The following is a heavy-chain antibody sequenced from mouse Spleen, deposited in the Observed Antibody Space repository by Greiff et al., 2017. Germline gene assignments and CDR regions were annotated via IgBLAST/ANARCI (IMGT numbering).Heavy chain of an antibody. D-gene: IGHD1-1*01. J-gene: IGHJ3*01. Sequence: EVKLVESGPGLVKPSQSLSLTCSVTGYSITSGYYWNWIRQFPGNKLEWMGYISYDGSNNYNPSLKNRISITRDTSKNQFFLKLNSVTTEDTATYYCARDPPHYYGSSSWFAYWGQGTLVTVSA. CDR3: ARDPPHYYGSSSWFAY. CDR2: ISYDGSN. V-gene: IGHV3-6*01. CDR1: GYSITSGYY.